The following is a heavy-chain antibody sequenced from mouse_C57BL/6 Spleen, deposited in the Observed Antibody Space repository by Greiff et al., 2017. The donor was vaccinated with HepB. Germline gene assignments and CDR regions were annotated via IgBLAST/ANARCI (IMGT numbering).Heavy chain of an antibody. J-gene: IGHJ3*01. CDR3: ARDGYYGGLFAY. CDR2: INPGSGGT. Sequence: QVQLQQSGAELVRPGTSVKVSCKASGYAFTNYLIEWVKQRPGQGLEWIGVINPGSGGTNYNEKFKGKATLTADKSSSTAYMQLSSLTSEDSAVYCCARDGYYGGLFAYWGQGTLVTVSA. CDR1: GYAFTNYL. D-gene: IGHD2-3*01. V-gene: IGHV1-54*01.